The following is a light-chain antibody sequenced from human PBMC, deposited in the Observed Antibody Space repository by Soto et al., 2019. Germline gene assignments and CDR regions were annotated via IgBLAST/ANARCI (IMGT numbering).Light chain of an antibody. CDR2: KAS. CDR3: QQYDSYSWT. Sequence: DIPMTQSPSTLSASVGDRVTITCRASQSISTRLAWYQQQPGKAPKLLIYKASSLQSGVPSRFSGSGSGTEFTLTIAGLHPDDFATYYCQQYDSYSWTFGQGTKVEIK. J-gene: IGKJ1*01. V-gene: IGKV1-5*03. CDR1: QSISTR.